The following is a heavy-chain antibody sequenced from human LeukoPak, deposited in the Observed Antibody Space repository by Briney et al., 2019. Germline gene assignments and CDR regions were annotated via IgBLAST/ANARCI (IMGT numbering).Heavy chain of an antibody. D-gene: IGHD5-12*01. CDR2: FDPEDGET. V-gene: IGHV1-24*01. CDR1: GYTLTELS. J-gene: IGHJ6*03. Sequence: ASVTVSCKVSGYTLTELSMHWVRQAPGKGLEWMGGFDPEDGETIYAQKFQGRVTMTEDTSTDTAYMELSSLRSEDTAVYYCATIYSGPYYYYMDVWGKGTTVTVSS. CDR3: ATIYSGPYYYYMDV.